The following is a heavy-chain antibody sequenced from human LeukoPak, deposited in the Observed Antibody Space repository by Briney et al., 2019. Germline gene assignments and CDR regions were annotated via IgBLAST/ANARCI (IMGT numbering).Heavy chain of an antibody. V-gene: IGHV4-30-4*01. D-gene: IGHD3-10*01. CDR3: ARGIYGSGSYYNG. Sequence: SETLSLTCTVSGGSISSGDYYWSWIRQPPGKGLEWIGYIYYSGSTYYNPSLKSRVTISVDTSKNQFSLKLSSVTAADTAVYYCARGIYGSGSYYNGWGQGTPVTVSS. CDR1: GGSISSGDYY. CDR2: IYYSGST. J-gene: IGHJ4*02.